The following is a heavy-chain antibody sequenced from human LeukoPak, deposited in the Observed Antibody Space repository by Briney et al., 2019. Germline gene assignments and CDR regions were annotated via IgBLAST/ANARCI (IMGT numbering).Heavy chain of an antibody. CDR3: ARGLGGASYYMDV. V-gene: IGHV4-4*07. CDR1: GGSPSSFY. CDR2: VDTSGDT. D-gene: IGHD3-16*01. Sequence: SETLSLTCTVSGGSPSSFYWSWVRQPAGKGLEWIGRVDTSGDTHYNPSLKSRGTMSLDTSKNQFSLKLNSVTVADTAVYYCARGLGGASYYMDVWGKGTTVTVSS. J-gene: IGHJ6*03.